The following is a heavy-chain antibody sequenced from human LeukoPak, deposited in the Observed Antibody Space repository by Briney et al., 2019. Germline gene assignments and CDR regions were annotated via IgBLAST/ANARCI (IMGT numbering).Heavy chain of an antibody. D-gene: IGHD3-3*01. Sequence: SETLSLTCAVYGGSFSGYYWSWIRQPPGKGLEWIGDINHSGSTNYNPSLKSRVTISVDTSKNQFSLKLSSVTAADTAVYYCARHTGNYDFWSGYYYYYYMDVWGKGTTVTVSS. J-gene: IGHJ6*03. CDR2: INHSGST. CDR3: ARHTGNYDFWSGYYYYYYMDV. CDR1: GGSFSGYY. V-gene: IGHV4-34*01.